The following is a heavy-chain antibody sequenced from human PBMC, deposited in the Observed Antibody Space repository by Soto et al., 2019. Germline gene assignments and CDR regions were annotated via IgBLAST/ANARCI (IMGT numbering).Heavy chain of an antibody. CDR3: ARLEGLATISYYFDY. CDR1: GGSINSDNYY. Sequence: PSETLCLTWCVAGGSINSDNYYWGWIRQPPGKGLEWIGSIYYRGNTYYNPSLKTRVTISLDKSKSQFSLKLNSVTAADSAVYFCARLEGLATISYYFDYWGQGTLVTVSS. CDR2: IYYRGNT. V-gene: IGHV4-39*01. J-gene: IGHJ4*02. D-gene: IGHD3-9*01.